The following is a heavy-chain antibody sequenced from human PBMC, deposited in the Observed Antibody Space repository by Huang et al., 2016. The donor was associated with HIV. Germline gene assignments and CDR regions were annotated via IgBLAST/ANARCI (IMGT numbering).Heavy chain of an antibody. D-gene: IGHD3-3*01. CDR3: ARGPYHDFWSGSNWFDP. Sequence: EQLVQSGAAVKKPGASVKVYCEAPGYIFTAYYMHWVRQAPGQGLEWVGWINPGNVGTKDGQRLQGRVTLTRDTSISAAYMELRSLASDDAASYYCARGPYHDFWSGSNWFDPWGQGTLVSVSS. CDR2: INPGNVGT. V-gene: IGHV1-2*02. J-gene: IGHJ5*02. CDR1: GYIFTAYY.